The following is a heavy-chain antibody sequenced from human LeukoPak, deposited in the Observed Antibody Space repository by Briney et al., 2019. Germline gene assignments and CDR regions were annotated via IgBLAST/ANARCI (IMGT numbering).Heavy chain of an antibody. V-gene: IGHV4-59*01. Sequence: PSETLSLTCAVYGGSFSGYYWSWIRQPPGKGLEWIGYIYYSGSTNYNPSLKSRVTISVDTSKNQFSLKLSSVTAADTAVYYCARVTYYDYIWGSYRATDAFDIWGQGTMVTVSS. CDR1: GGSFSGYY. D-gene: IGHD3-16*02. CDR3: ARVTYYDYIWGSYRATDAFDI. CDR2: IYYSGST. J-gene: IGHJ3*02.